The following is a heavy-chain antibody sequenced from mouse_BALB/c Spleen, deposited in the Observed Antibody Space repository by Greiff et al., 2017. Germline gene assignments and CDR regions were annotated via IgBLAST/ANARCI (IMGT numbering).Heavy chain of an antibody. D-gene: IGHD2-1*01. CDR3: TRGGGNYFYYFDY. Sequence: VQLQQPGAELVKPGASVKLSCKASGYTFTSYWMHWVKQRPGQGLEWIGEINPSNGRTNYNEKFKSKATLTVDKSSSTAYMQLSSLTSEDSAVYYCTRGGGNYFYYFDYWGQGTTLTVSS. CDR2: INPSNGRT. CDR1: GYTFTSYW. V-gene: IGHV1S81*02. J-gene: IGHJ2*01.